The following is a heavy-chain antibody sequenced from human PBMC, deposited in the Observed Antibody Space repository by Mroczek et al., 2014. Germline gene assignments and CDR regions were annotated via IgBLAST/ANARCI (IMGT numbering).Heavy chain of an antibody. V-gene: IGHV3-13*01. Sequence: EVQLVETGGDLVQPGGSLRLSCAASGFTFSSYDMHWVRQATGKVWSGSQLLVLLVTHTIPGSVKGRFTISRENAKNSLYLQMNSLRAGDTAVYYCAREKTGSGFDYWGQGTLVTVSS. CDR3: AREKTGSGFDY. D-gene: IGHD3-10*01. CDR2: LVLLVT. J-gene: IGHJ4*02. CDR1: GFTFSSYD.